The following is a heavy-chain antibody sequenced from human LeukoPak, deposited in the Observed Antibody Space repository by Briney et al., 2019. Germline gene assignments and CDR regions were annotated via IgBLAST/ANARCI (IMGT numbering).Heavy chain of an antibody. CDR2: IIPIFGTA. CDR1: GGTFSSYA. J-gene: IGHJ5*02. V-gene: IGHV1-69*05. D-gene: IGHD6-13*01. Sequence: GSSVKVSCKASGGTFSSYAISWVRQAPGQGLEWMGGIIPIFGTANYAQKFQGRVTITTDESTSTAYMELSSLRSEDTAVYYCARSLDGYGSSWYIDWFDPWGQGTLVTVSS. CDR3: ARSLDGYGSSWYIDWFDP.